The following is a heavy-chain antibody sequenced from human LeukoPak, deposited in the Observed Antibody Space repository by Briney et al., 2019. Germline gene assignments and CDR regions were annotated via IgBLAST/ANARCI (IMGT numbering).Heavy chain of an antibody. CDR3: ARDYYGSGSYYNFGWFDP. D-gene: IGHD3-10*01. J-gene: IGHJ5*02. CDR2: INPSGGST. Sequence: ASVKVSCKASGYTFTSYYMHWVRQAPGQGLEWMGIINPSGGSTSYAQKFQGRVTMTRDTSTSTVYMELSSLRSEDTAVYYCARDYYGSGSYYNFGWFDPWGQGTLVTVS. V-gene: IGHV1-46*01. CDR1: GYTFTSYY.